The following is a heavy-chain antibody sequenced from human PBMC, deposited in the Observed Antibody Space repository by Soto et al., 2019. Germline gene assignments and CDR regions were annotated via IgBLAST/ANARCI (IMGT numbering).Heavy chain of an antibody. D-gene: IGHD5-18*01. V-gene: IGHV4-59*08. Sequence: QVQLQESGPGLVKPSETLSLTCTVSGGSISSYYWSWIRQPPGKGLEWIGYIYYSGSTNYNPSLKSRVTISVDTSKNRFSLKLSSVTAADTAVYYCARTGYSYGYDAFDIWGQGTMVTVSS. J-gene: IGHJ3*02. CDR1: GGSISSYY. CDR2: IYYSGST. CDR3: ARTGYSYGYDAFDI.